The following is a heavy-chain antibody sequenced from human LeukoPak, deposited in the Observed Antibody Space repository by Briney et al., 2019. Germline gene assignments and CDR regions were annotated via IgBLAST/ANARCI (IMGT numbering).Heavy chain of an antibody. CDR3: AVFLEWQGATYYGMDV. V-gene: IGHV3-48*02. J-gene: IGHJ6*02. CDR1: GFTFSSYS. CDR2: ISRSSRTI. Sequence: GGSLGLSCAASGFTFSSYSMNWVRQAPGKGLEWVSYISRSSRTIYYADSVKGRFTISRDNAKNSLYLQMNSLRDEDTAVYYCAVFLEWQGATYYGMDVWGQGTTVTVSS. D-gene: IGHD3-3*01.